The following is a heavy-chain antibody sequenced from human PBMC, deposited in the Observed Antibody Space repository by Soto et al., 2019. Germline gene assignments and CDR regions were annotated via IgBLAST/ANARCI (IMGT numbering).Heavy chain of an antibody. J-gene: IGHJ5*02. CDR3: AEVPGPPFNRFPP. CDR1: GGTFSSYA. CDR2: IIPIFGTA. V-gene: IGHV1-69*06. Sequence: QVQLVQSGAEVKKPGSSVKVSCKASGGTFSSYAISWVRQAPGQGLEWMGGIIPIFGTANYAQKFQGRVKITGGKSTNHPQRELGRLRSGDTAGYYRAEVPGPPFNRFPPGGQGTLATV.